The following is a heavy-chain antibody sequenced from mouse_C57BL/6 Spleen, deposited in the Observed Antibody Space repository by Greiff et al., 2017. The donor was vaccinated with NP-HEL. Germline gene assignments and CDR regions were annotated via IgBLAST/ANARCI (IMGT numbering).Heavy chain of an antibody. CDR3: ATYYYGSSYVWFAY. Sequence: QVQLQQSGAELARPGASVKLSCKASGYTFTSYGISWVKQRTGQGLEWIGEIYPRSGNNYYNEKLQGKAKMTADTSSSTAYMELRSLTSEDSAVYFCATYYYGSSYVWFAYWGQGTLVTVSA. D-gene: IGHD1-1*01. J-gene: IGHJ3*01. CDR1: GYTFTSYG. CDR2: IYPRSGNN. V-gene: IGHV1-81*01.